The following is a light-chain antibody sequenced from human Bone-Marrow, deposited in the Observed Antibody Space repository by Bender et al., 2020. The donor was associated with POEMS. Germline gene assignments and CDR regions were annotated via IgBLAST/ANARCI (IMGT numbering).Light chain of an antibody. J-gene: IGLJ2*01. V-gene: IGLV3-21*03. Sequence: SYVLTQPPSVSVAPGKTATITCGGNNIGSKSVHWYQQRPGEAPVLVVYEDSDRPSGIPERFSGSNSGDAATLTISRVEAGDEADYYCQVWDDTSDHVLFGGGTKLTVL. CDR1: NIGSKS. CDR3: QVWDDTSDHVL. CDR2: EDS.